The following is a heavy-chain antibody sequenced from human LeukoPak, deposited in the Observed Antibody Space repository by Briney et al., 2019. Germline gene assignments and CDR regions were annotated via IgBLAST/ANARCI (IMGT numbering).Heavy chain of an antibody. Sequence: GGSLRLSCAASGFTFSSYTMSWVRQAPGKGLEWISVISATGFTTYHTDSVKGRFTISRDNSENIVYLQMNNLRAEDTAVYYCAGRVTGYSSGYVYWGQGTLVTVSS. V-gene: IGHV3-23*01. CDR1: GFTFSSYT. J-gene: IGHJ4*02. D-gene: IGHD5-18*01. CDR3: AGRVTGYSSGYVY. CDR2: ISATGFTT.